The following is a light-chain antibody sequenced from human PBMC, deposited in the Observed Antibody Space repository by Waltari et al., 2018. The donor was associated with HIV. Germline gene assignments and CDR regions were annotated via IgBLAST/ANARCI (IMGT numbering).Light chain of an antibody. CDR1: DSDFGLDNF. CDR2: DGD. Sequence: SAVTQPASVSGLPGQSITISCTGDDSDFGLDNFVSWYQQHPGKLPRLIVYDGDSPASGISARFSGAKSGNTAYLNISGLRAEDEAHYYCASFTGDNTLLFGGGTKVTVL. J-gene: IGLJ3*02. V-gene: IGLV2-14*03. CDR3: ASFTGDNTLL.